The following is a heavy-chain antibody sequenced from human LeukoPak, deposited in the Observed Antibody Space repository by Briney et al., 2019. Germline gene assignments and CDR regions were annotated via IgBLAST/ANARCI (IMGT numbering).Heavy chain of an antibody. Sequence: SETLSLTCSVSGGSISNYYWSWIRQPPGKGLEWIGYLYYSGDTNYNPSLKSRVTISVDTPKNQFSLSLSSVTAADAAVYYCASSHPLGSNNDYYTPFDYWGQGTLVTVSS. J-gene: IGHJ4*02. CDR3: ASSHPLGSNNDYYTPFDY. V-gene: IGHV4-59*01. CDR2: LYYSGDT. CDR1: GGSISNYY. D-gene: IGHD3-3*01.